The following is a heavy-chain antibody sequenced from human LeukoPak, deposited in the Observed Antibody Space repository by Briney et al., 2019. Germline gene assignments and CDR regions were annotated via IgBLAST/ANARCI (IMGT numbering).Heavy chain of an antibody. CDR1: GFTFSSYW. V-gene: IGHV3-7*01. CDR2: IKQDGSEK. Sequence: GGSLRLSCAASGFTFSSYWMSWVRQAPGKGLEWVANIKQDGSEKYYVDSAKGRFTISRDNAKNSLYLQMNSLRAEDTAVYYCARVIRYFDWLFDYWGQGTLVTVSS. D-gene: IGHD3-9*01. CDR3: ARVIRYFDWLFDY. J-gene: IGHJ4*02.